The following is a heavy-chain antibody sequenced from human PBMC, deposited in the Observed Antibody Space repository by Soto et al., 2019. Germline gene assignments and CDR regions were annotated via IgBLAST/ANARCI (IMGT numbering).Heavy chain of an antibody. CDR3: AKAKRRYGNTSRVDFDY. CDR2: ITWDGGPT. CDR1: GFSSGDYN. Sequence: EVELGESGGAVVQPGGSLRLSCAASGFSSGDYNIHWVRQGPGRGLEWVSLITWDGGPTYYADSVKGRFTISQDTGKNSVSLQMDSLRSEDSALYYCAKAKRRYGNTSRVDFDYWGQGTLVTVSS. D-gene: IGHD2-15*01. J-gene: IGHJ4*02. V-gene: IGHV3-43*01.